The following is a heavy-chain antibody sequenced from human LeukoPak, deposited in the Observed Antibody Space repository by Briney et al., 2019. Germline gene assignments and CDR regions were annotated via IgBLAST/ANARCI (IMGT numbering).Heavy chain of an antibody. CDR3: AKVATTYYFDY. D-gene: IGHD5-12*01. V-gene: IGHV3-33*06. CDR2: IWYDGSNK. CDR1: GFTFSSYG. J-gene: IGHJ4*02. Sequence: PGGSLRLSCAASGFTFSSYGMHWVRQAPGKGPGWVAVIWYDGSNKYYADSVKGRFTISRDNSKNTLYLQMNSLRAEDTAVYYCAKVATTYYFDYWGQGTLVTVSS.